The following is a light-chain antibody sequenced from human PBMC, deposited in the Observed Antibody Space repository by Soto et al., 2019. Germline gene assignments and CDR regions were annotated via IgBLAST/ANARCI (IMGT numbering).Light chain of an antibody. J-gene: IGKJ5*01. CDR2: GAS. V-gene: IGKV3-20*01. Sequence: EIVLTQSPGTLSLSPGEGATLSCRASPSVSSSYLAWYQQKPGQAPRLLIHGASSRATGIPGRISGSGSGTDFTLTISRLEPEDFAVYYCQQYGSSPITFGQGTRLEIK. CDR3: QQYGSSPIT. CDR1: PSVSSSY.